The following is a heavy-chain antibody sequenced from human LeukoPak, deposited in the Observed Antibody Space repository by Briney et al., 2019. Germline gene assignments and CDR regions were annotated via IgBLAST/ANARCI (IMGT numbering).Heavy chain of an antibody. CDR2: ISAYNGDT. D-gene: IGHD6-19*01. Sequence: ASVRVSCKASGFTFRNYGISWVRQALGQGLEWMGWISAYNGDTKFAQKLQGRVTMTTYTPTSTAYMELRDLRSDDTAVYFCARDPSNTSGRNVYFDFWGQGTVVTVSS. CDR1: GFTFRNYG. V-gene: IGHV1-18*04. J-gene: IGHJ4*02. CDR3: ARDPSNTSGRNVYFDF.